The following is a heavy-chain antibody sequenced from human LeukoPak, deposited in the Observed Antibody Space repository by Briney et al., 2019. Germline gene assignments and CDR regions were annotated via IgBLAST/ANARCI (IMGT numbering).Heavy chain of an antibody. V-gene: IGHV4-59*11. Sequence: SETLSLTCTVSGGSISSHYWSWIRQPPGKGLEWIGYIYYSGSTNYNPSLKSRVTISVDTSKNQFSLKLSSVTAADTAVYYCARDREHYDFWSGPPDYYYYMDVWGKGTTVTVSS. CDR1: GGSISSHY. D-gene: IGHD3-3*01. CDR2: IYYSGST. CDR3: ARDREHYDFWSGPPDYYYYMDV. J-gene: IGHJ6*03.